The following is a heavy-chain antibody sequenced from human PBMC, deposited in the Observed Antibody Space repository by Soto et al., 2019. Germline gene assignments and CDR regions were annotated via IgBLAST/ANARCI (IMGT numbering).Heavy chain of an antibody. CDR1: GYTFTSYG. D-gene: IGHD6-13*01. Sequence: QVQLVQSGAEVKKPGASVKVSCKASGYTFTSYGISWVRQAPGQGLEWMGWINAYNGNTNYAQKFQGRVTMTTHTSSSTAYMELRSLRSDVTALYYRARDTVHGTHSDYWGQGTLATVSS. CDR2: INAYNGNT. CDR3: ARDTVHGTHSDY. V-gene: IGHV1-18*01. J-gene: IGHJ4*02.